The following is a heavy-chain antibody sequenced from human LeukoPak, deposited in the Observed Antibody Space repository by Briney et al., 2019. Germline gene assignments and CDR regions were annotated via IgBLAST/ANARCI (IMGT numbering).Heavy chain of an antibody. CDR3: AKPPGRVRGVIKYFDY. D-gene: IGHD3-10*01. V-gene: IGHV3-23*01. CDR1: GFTFSSYA. Sequence: PGGSLRLSCAASGFTFSSYAMSWVRQAPGKGLEWVSAISGSGGSTYYADSVKGRFTISRDNSKNTLYLQMNSLRAEDTAVYYCAKPPGRVRGVIKYFDYWGQGTLVTVSS. J-gene: IGHJ4*02. CDR2: ISGSGGST.